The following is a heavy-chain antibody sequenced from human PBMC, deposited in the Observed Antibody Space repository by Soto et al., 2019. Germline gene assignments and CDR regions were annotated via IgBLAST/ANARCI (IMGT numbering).Heavy chain of an antibody. CDR2: MNGDGSGM. CDR1: GFTFSNYA. CDR3: ARGEQQRYWFFDL. J-gene: IGHJ2*01. V-gene: IGHV3-23*01. Sequence: DVQVLESGGGLVQPGGSLRLSCAASGFTFSNYAMSWVRQAPGKGLEWVSAMNGDGSGMYYPDSVKGRFTISRDNSKNTLYLQMNSLRAEDTAVYYCARGEQQRYWFFDLWGRGTLVTVSS. D-gene: IGHD6-13*01.